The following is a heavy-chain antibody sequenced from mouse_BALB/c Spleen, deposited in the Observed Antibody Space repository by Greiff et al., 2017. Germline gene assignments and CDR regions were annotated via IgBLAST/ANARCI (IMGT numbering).Heavy chain of an antibody. CDR2: IDPANGNT. J-gene: IGHJ4*01. CDR3: ARGHYYAMDY. V-gene: IGHV14-3*02. CDR1: GFNIKDTY. Sequence: VQLKQSGAELVKPGASVKLSCTASGFNIKDTYMHWVKQRPEQGLEWIGRIDPANGNTKYDPKFQGKATITADTSSNTAYLQLSSLTSEDTAVYYGARGHYYAMDYWGQGTSVTVSS.